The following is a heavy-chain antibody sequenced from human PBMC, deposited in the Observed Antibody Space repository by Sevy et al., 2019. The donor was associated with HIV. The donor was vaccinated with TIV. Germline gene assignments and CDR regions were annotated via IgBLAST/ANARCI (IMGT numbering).Heavy chain of an antibody. CDR3: AKGGGGHYDPDEIAYYFYYYNMDV. CDR2: ISGSGTRT. D-gene: IGHD3-22*01. CDR1: GFSFDSYG. V-gene: IGHV3-23*01. Sequence: GESLKISCAVSGFSFDSYGMTWVRQAPGKGLEWVSAISGSGTRTYYADSVKGRFIISRDNSKNTLDLQMNSLRAEDTAIYYLAKGGGGHYDPDEIAYYFYYYNMDVWGKGTTVTVSS. J-gene: IGHJ6*03.